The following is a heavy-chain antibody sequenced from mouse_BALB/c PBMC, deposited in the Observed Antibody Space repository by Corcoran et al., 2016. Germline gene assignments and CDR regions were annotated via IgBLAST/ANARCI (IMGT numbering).Heavy chain of an antibody. Sequence: QVQLQQSGAELAKPGASVKMSCKASGYTFTSYWMHWVKQRPGQGLEWIGYINPSTGYTEYNQKFKDKATLTADKFSSTAYMQLSSLTSEDSAVYYCARYYGNYVWFAYWGQGTLVTVSA. CDR3: ARYYGNYVWFAY. CDR1: GYTFTSYW. D-gene: IGHD2-1*01. J-gene: IGHJ3*01. V-gene: IGHV1-7*01. CDR2: INPSTGYT.